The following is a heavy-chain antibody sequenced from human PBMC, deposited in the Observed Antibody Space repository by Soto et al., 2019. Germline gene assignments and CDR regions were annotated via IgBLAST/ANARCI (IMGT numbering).Heavy chain of an antibody. Sequence: QVQLMESGGGVVQPERSLRLSCAASGFTFSTYGMHWVRQAPGKGLEWVALISYDGSNKNYADSVKGRFTISRDNSKNTLYLQMNSLRAEDTAVYYCAKDEVRTPSLYAMDVWGQGTTVTVSS. CDR1: GFTFSTYG. J-gene: IGHJ6*02. D-gene: IGHD3-10*01. CDR2: ISYDGSNK. V-gene: IGHV3-30*18. CDR3: AKDEVRTPSLYAMDV.